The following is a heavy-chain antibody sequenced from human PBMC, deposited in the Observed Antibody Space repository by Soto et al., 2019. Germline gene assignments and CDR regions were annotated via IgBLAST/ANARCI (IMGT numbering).Heavy chain of an antibody. CDR1: GGSISSSSYY. CDR3: ASGIMITFGGVIPFDY. CDR2: IYYSGST. Sequence: SETLSLTCTVSGGSISSSSYYWGWIRQPPGKGLEWIGSIYYSGSTYYNPSLKSRVTISVDTSKNQFSLKLSSVTAADTAVYYCASGIMITFGGVIPFDYWGQGTLVTVSS. D-gene: IGHD3-16*01. J-gene: IGHJ4*02. V-gene: IGHV4-39*01.